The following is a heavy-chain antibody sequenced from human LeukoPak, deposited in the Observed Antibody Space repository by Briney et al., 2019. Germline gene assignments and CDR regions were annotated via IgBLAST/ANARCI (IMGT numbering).Heavy chain of an antibody. Sequence: RGSLRLSCAASGFTFSSYAMSWVRQAPGKGLEWVSAISGSGGSTYYADSVKGRFTISRDNSKNTLYLQMNSLRAEDTAVYYCAKFYSSSWYNYFDYWGQGTLVTVSS. J-gene: IGHJ4*02. D-gene: IGHD6-13*01. CDR2: ISGSGGST. CDR1: GFTFSSYA. CDR3: AKFYSSSWYNYFDY. V-gene: IGHV3-23*01.